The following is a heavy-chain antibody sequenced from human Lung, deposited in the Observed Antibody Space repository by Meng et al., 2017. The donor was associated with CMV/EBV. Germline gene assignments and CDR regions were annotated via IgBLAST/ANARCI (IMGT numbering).Heavy chain of an antibody. J-gene: IGHJ4*02. V-gene: IGHV4-59*01. CDR3: ARGSYLAVEG. CDR1: GGSINSYY. CDR2: FYYRGNS. D-gene: IGHD2-21*01. Sequence: HVQLRESGQGLGKPSETLSLTCTVSGGSINSYYWSWIRQPPGQGLEWLGYFYYRGNSNYNPSLKSRVTISVDTSKNLFSLNLTSVTAADAALYYCARGSYLAVEGWGLGTLVTVSS.